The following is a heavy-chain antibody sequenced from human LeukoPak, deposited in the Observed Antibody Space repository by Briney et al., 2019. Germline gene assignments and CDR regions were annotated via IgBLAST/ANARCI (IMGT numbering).Heavy chain of an antibody. J-gene: IGHJ4*02. CDR3: ARSFEGGYYQGYGY. CDR1: GGSISSSSYY. CDR2: IYYSGST. Sequence: SETLSLTCTVSGGSISSSSYYWGWIRQPPGKGLEWIGSIYYSGSTYYNPSLKSRVTISVDTSKNQFSLKLSSVTAADTAVYYCARSFEGGYYQGYGYWGQGTLVTVSS. V-gene: IGHV4-39*07. D-gene: IGHD3-3*01.